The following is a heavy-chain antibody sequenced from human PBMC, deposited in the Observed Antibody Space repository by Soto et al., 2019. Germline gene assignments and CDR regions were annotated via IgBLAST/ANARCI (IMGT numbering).Heavy chain of an antibody. CDR3: ARSPPGYYDSSGYYFTSWFDP. CDR1: GYTFTSYG. V-gene: IGHV1-18*01. D-gene: IGHD3-22*01. Sequence: GAAVKVSCKASGYTFTSYGISWVRQAPGQGXEWMGWISAYNGNTNYAQKLQGRVTMTTDTSTSTAYMELRSLRSDDTAVYYCARSPPGYYDSSGYYFTSWFDPWGQGTLVTVSS. J-gene: IGHJ5*02. CDR2: ISAYNGNT.